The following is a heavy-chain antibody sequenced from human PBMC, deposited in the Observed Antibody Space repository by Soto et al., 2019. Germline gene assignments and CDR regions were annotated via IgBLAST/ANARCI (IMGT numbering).Heavy chain of an antibody. CDR2: IYYSGST. Sequence: SETLSLTCTVSGGSISSYYWSWIRQPPGKGLEWIGYIYYSGSTNYNPSLKSRVTISVDTSKNQFSLKLSSVTAADTAVYYCARGKYYGSGAYMDVWGKGTTVTVSS. J-gene: IGHJ6*03. CDR1: GGSISSYY. V-gene: IGHV4-59*01. CDR3: ARGKYYGSGAYMDV. D-gene: IGHD3-10*01.